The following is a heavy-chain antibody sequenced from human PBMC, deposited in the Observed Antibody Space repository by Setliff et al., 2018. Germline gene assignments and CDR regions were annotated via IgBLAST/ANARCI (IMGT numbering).Heavy chain of an antibody. Sequence: PSETLSLTCTVSGGSISSSSYYWAWIRQPPGKGLEWIGSIYNSGSTYYNPSLKSRVSISVDTSKNQFSLKLSSVTAADTAVYYCARLGYRGDLDYWGQGTLVTSPQ. CDR3: ARLGYRGDLDY. D-gene: IGHD5-12*01. J-gene: IGHJ4*02. CDR1: GGSISSSSYY. V-gene: IGHV4-39*01. CDR2: IYNSGST.